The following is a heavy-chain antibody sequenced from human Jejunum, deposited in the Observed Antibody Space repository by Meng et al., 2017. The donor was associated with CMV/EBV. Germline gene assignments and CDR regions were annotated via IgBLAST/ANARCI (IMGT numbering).Heavy chain of an antibody. CDR3: ARELPASWEPFDY. CDR1: GFTFSSYE. CDR2: INPGGPTI. D-gene: IGHD1-26*01. V-gene: IGHV3-48*03. J-gene: IGHJ4*02. Sequence: ASGFTFSSYEFNWVRQAPGKGLEWLSHINPGGPTIYYADSVKGRFTISRDDAKSSLYLQMSSLRADDTAVYYCARELPASWEPFDYWGQGTLVTVSS.